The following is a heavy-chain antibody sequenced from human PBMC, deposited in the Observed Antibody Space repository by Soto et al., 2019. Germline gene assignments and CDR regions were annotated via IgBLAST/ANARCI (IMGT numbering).Heavy chain of an antibody. Sequence: GASVKVSCKASGGTSSSYAITWVRQAPGQGLEWMGGINPIFGTANYAQKFQARVTITADESTSTAYMELSSLRSEDAAVYYCARDRGPSSGYYPYWFDPWGQGTLVTVSS. CDR3: ARDRGPSSGYYPYWFDP. J-gene: IGHJ5*02. D-gene: IGHD3-22*01. CDR2: INPIFGTA. V-gene: IGHV1-69*13. CDR1: GGTSSSYA.